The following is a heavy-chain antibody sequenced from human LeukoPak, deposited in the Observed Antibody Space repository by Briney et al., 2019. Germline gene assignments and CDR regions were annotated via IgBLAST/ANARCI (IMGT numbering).Heavy chain of an antibody. CDR2: IGGSGAGT. CDR3: AKNGGDSYGTGHFDY. V-gene: IGHV3-23*01. D-gene: IGHD5-18*01. Sequence: GGSLRLSCAASGFTLSSYAMTWVRQAPGKGLEWVSAIGGSGAGTYYADSVKGRFTISRDNSKSTLYLQMNSLRVEDTAVYYCAKNGGDSYGTGHFDYWGQGTLVTVSS. J-gene: IGHJ4*02. CDR1: GFTLSSYA.